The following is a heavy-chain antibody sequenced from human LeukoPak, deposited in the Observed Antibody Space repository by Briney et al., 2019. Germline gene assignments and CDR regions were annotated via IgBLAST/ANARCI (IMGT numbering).Heavy chain of an antibody. J-gene: IGHJ6*03. CDR3: AKDPLSSSSGGYYYYYYYMDV. D-gene: IGHD6-6*01. CDR2: ISYDGSNK. Sequence: PGGSLRLSCAASGFTFSSYGMHWVRQAPGKGLEWVAVISYDGSNKYYADSVKGRFTISRDNSKNTLYLQMNSLRAEDTAVYYCAKDPLSSSSGGYYYYYYYMDVWGKGTTVTISS. CDR1: GFTFSSYG. V-gene: IGHV3-30*18.